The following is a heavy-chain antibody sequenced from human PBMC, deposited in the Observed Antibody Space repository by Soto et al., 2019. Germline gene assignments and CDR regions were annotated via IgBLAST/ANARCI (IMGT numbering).Heavy chain of an antibody. CDR3: ARAPYSRTPFFFDY. CDR1: GYTLTTNH. CDR2: VNPSLGRT. V-gene: IGHV1-46*01. D-gene: IGHD1-26*01. J-gene: IGHJ4*02. Sequence: QVQVVQSGAEVKKPGASVQVSCKTSGYTLTTNHMHWVRQAPGQGLEWMGIVNPSLGRTNYAQKFRDRVAMTWDTSTSTFYMELSSLTSHDTAVYYCARAPYSRTPFFFDYWGQGTLVTVSS.